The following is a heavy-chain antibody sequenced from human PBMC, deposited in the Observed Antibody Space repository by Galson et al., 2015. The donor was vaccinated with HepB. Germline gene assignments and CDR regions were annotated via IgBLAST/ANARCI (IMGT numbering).Heavy chain of an antibody. CDR1: GFTFSSYN. D-gene: IGHD3-10*01. CDR2: ISSDYTSI. V-gene: IGHV3-48*03. J-gene: IGHJ6*03. Sequence: SLRLSCAASGFTFSSYNMNWVRQAPGKGLEWVACISSDYTSIDYADSVKGRFTISRDNAKNSLWLQMNSLRADDTAIYYCARDRGGSGSLLSKYYDMDVWGQGTTVTVSS. CDR3: ARDRGGSGSLLSKYYDMDV.